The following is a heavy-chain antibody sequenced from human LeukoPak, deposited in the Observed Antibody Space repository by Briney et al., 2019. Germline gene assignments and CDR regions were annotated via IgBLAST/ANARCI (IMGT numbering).Heavy chain of an antibody. CDR1: GGTFSSYA. CDR3: ARGRNIVAKIPLWY. CDR2: IIPIFGTA. J-gene: IGHJ4*02. D-gene: IGHD5-12*01. Sequence: SVKVSCKASGGTFSSYAISWVRQAPRQGLEWMGGIIPIFGTANYAQKFQGRVTITTDESTSTAYMELSSLRSEDTAVYYCARGRNIVAKIPLWYWGQGTLVTVSS. V-gene: IGHV1-69*05.